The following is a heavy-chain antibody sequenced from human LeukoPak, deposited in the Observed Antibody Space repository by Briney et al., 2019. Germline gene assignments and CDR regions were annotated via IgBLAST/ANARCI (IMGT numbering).Heavy chain of an antibody. Sequence: SVKVSCKASGGTFSSYAISWVRQAPGQGLEWMGGIIPIFGTANYAQKFQGRVTITADESTSTAYMELSSLRSEDTAVYYCARDRDSNYQWYFDYWGQGTLVTLSS. J-gene: IGHJ4*02. D-gene: IGHD4/OR15-4a*01. CDR2: IIPIFGTA. CDR1: GGTFSSYA. CDR3: ARDRDSNYQWYFDY. V-gene: IGHV1-69*13.